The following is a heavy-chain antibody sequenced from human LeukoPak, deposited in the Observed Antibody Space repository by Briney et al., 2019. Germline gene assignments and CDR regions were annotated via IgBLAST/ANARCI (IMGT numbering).Heavy chain of an antibody. J-gene: IGHJ4*02. CDR3: ATVAVIRGVTYFDY. Sequence: SETLSLTCTVSGGSVSSGSYYWSWIRQPPGKGLEWIAYLFYSGSTDYNPSLESRVTISVDTSKNQFSLKLRSVTAADTAVYYCATVAVIRGVTYFDYWGQGTLVTVSS. V-gene: IGHV4-61*01. CDR2: LFYSGST. D-gene: IGHD3-10*01. CDR1: GGSVSSGSYY.